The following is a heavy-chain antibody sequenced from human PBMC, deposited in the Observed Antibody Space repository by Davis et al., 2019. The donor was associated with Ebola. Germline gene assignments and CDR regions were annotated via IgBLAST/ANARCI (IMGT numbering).Heavy chain of an antibody. D-gene: IGHD1-26*01. J-gene: IGHJ4*02. CDR2: IGTAGDT. CDR3: ARGPVGVTNFDY. V-gene: IGHV3-13*01. Sequence: PGGSLRLSCAASGFSFSDYDMHWVRQPTGKGLEWVSAIGTAGDTYYPGSVKGRFTISRENAKNSLYLQMNSLRAGDTAVYYCARGPVGVTNFDYWGQGTLVTVSS. CDR1: GFSFSDYD.